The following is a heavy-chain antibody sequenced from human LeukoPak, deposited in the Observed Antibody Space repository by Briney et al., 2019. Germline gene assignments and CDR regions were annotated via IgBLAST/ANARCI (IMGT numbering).Heavy chain of an antibody. J-gene: IGHJ6*02. CDR2: INHSGST. CDR1: GGSFSGHY. V-gene: IGHV4-34*01. CDR3: ARTIGYCSGGSCYFYYGMDV. D-gene: IGHD2-15*01. Sequence: SETLSLTCAVYGGSFSGHYWSWIRQPPGKGLEWIGEINHSGSTNYNPSLKSRVTISVDTPKNQFSLKLSSVTAADTAVYYCARTIGYCSGGSCYFYYGMDVWGQGTTVTVSS.